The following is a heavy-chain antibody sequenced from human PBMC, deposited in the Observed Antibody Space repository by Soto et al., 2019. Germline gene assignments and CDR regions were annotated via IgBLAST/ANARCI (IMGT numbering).Heavy chain of an antibody. J-gene: IGHJ6*03. CDR2: ISGSGGST. Sequence: GGSLRLSCAASGFTFSSYAMGWVRQAPGKGLEWVSAISGSGGSTYYADSVKGRFTISRDNSKNTLYLQMNSLRAEDTAVYYCAKVSPGETGNLDYYYYMDVWGKGTTVTVSS. CDR3: AKVSPGETGNLDYYYYMDV. D-gene: IGHD1-1*01. CDR1: GFTFSSYA. V-gene: IGHV3-23*01.